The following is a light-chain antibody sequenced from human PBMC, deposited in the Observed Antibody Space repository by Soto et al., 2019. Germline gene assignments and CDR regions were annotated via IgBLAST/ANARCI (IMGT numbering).Light chain of an antibody. V-gene: IGKV4-1*01. CDR2: WAS. J-gene: IGKJ4*01. Sequence: DIVMTQSPDSLAVSLGERATINCKSSQSVLYSSNNKNYLAWYQQEAGQPPKLLIYWASTRASGVPDRFSGSGSGADFTLTISSLQAEDVAVYYCQQYYSTPLTFGGGTKVDIK. CDR3: QQYYSTPLT. CDR1: QSVLYSSNNKNY.